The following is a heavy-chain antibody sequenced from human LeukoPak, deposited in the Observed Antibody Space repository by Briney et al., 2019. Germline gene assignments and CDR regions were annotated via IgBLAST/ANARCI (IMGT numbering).Heavy chain of an antibody. J-gene: IGHJ3*02. V-gene: IGHV3-21*01. CDR3: ARDRMITIFGVVTLDAFDI. Sequence: PGGSLRLSCAASGFTFSSYSMNWVRHAPGKGQGWVSSISSSSSYISYADSVKGRFTISRDNAKNSLYLQVNSLRAEDTAVYYCARDRMITIFGVVTLDAFDIWGQGTMVTVSS. D-gene: IGHD3-3*01. CDR2: ISSSSSYI. CDR1: GFTFSSYS.